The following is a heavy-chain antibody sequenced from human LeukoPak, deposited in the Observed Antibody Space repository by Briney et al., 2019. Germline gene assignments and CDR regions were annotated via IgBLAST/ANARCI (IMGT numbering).Heavy chain of an antibody. CDR3: ARDPPRKDGRLRSGDY. J-gene: IGHJ4*02. CDR1: GGTFSSYA. Sequence: SVKVSCKASGGTFSSYAISWVRQAPGQGLEWMGGIIPIFGTANYAQKFQGRVTITTDESTSTAYMELSSLRSDDTAVYYCARDPPRKDGRLRSGDYWGQGTLVTVSS. V-gene: IGHV1-69*05. CDR2: IIPIFGTA. D-gene: IGHD5-12*01.